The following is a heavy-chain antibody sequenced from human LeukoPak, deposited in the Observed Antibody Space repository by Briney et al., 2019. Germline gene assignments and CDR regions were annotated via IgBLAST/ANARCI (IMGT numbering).Heavy chain of an antibody. CDR2: IKRDGSEK. J-gene: IGHJ3*02. D-gene: IGHD6-13*01. V-gene: IGHV3-7*01. Sequence: GGSLRLSCAASGFTFSSYWMTWVRQAPGKGLEWVANIKRDGSEKHYVDSVKGRFTISRDNAKNTLYLQMNSLRAEDTAVYYCVRGGIASAFDIWGQGTMVTVSS. CDR1: GFTFSSYW. CDR3: VRGGIASAFDI.